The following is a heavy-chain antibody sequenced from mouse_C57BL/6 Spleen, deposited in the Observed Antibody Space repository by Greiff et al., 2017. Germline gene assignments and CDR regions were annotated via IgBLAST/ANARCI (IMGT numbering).Heavy chain of an antibody. CDR1: GYTFTTYP. Sequence: QVQLKESGAELVKPGASVKMSCKASGYTFTTYPIEWMKQNHGKSLEWIGNFHPYNDDTKYNEKFKGKATLTVEKSSSTVYLELSRLTSDDSAVYYCARGYYGSSYAMDYWGQGTSVTVSS. CDR2: FHPYNDDT. V-gene: IGHV1-47*01. D-gene: IGHD1-1*01. CDR3: ARGYYGSSYAMDY. J-gene: IGHJ4*01.